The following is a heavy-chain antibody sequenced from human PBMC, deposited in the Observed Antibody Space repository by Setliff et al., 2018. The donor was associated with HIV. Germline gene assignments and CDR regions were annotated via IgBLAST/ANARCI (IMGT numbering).Heavy chain of an antibody. D-gene: IGHD1-26*01. Sequence: SVKVSCKASGGTFSSYDFSWVRQAPGQGLEWVGGIIPFFGMLNYAQKFQGRLTITADASTRTSYMELSSLRSEDAGVYFCATGSHGEGAADHWGLGTLVTVSS. CDR1: GGTFSSYD. J-gene: IGHJ4*02. V-gene: IGHV1-69*13. CDR2: IIPFFGML. CDR3: ATGSHGEGAADH.